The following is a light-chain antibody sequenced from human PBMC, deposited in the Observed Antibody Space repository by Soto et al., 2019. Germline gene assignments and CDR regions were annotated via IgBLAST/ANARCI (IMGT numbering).Light chain of an antibody. Sequence: EMVLTQSPGTLSLSPGERASLSWRAGQSVSSNYLAWYQQKPGQAPRLIIYGAYSRATGIPDRFSGSGSGTDFTLTIRRLEPEDFAVYYCQQYGSSYPWTXGQGTKVDIK. V-gene: IGKV3-20*01. CDR3: QQYGSSYPWT. CDR1: QSVSSNY. CDR2: GAY. J-gene: IGKJ1*01.